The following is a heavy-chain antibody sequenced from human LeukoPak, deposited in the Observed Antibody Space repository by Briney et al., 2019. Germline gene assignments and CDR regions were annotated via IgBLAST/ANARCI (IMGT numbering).Heavy chain of an antibody. D-gene: IGHD6-13*01. CDR1: GGSISSSSYY. CDR2: IYYSGST. J-gene: IGHJ3*02. V-gene: IGHV4-39*01. CDR3: ARGLGIAAEVDAFDI. Sequence: SETLSLTCTVSGGSISSSSYYWGWIRQPPGKGLEWIGSIYYSGSTYYNPSLKSRVTISVDTSKNQFSLKLSSVTAADTAVYYCARGLGIAAEVDAFDIWGQGTMVTVSS.